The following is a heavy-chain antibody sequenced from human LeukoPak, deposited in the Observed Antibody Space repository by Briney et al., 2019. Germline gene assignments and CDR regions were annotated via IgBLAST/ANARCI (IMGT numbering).Heavy chain of an antibody. CDR2: ISSSSTI. CDR3: ARDRFYGSGSYQDAGGCFDY. Sequence: PGGSLRLSCAASGFTFSTYSMNWVRQAPGKGLEWVSYISSSSTIFYADSVKGRFTVSRDNAKKSLYLQLNSLRDEDTALYYCARDRFYGSGSYQDAGGCFDYWGQGTPVTVSS. J-gene: IGHJ4*02. D-gene: IGHD3-10*01. V-gene: IGHV3-48*02. CDR1: GFTFSTYS.